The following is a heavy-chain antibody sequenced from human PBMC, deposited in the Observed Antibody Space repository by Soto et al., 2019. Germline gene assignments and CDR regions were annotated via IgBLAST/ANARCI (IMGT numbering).Heavy chain of an antibody. CDR3: ARVLRGYSYGIFDY. CDR1: GGTFSSYA. V-gene: IGHV1-69*13. CDR2: IIPIFGTA. Sequence: ASVKISCKASGGTFSSYAISWVREAPGQGLEWMGGIIPIFGTANYAQKFQGRVTITADESTSTAYMELSSLRSEDTAVYYCARVLRGYSYGIFDYWGEGTLVTVSS. D-gene: IGHD5-18*01. J-gene: IGHJ4*02.